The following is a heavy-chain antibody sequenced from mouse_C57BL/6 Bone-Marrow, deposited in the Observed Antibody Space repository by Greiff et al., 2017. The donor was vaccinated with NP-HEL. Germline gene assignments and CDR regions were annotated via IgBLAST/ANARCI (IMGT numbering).Heavy chain of an antibody. CDR3: ARYGGSSYGFAY. J-gene: IGHJ3*01. Sequence: VQLQQPGAELVRPGSPVKLSCKASGYTFTSYWMHWVKQRPIQGLEWIGNIDPSDSETHYNQKFKDKATLTVDKSSSTAYMQLSSLTSEDSAVYYCARYGGSSYGFAYWGQGTLVTVSA. V-gene: IGHV1-52*01. CDR2: IDPSDSET. CDR1: GYTFTSYW. D-gene: IGHD1-1*01.